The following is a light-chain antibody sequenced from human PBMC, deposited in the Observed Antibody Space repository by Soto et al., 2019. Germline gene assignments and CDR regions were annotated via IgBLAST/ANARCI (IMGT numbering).Light chain of an antibody. CDR1: QNIRGNE. J-gene: IGKJ1*01. CDR3: QDYGTSAPWT. V-gene: IGKV3-20*01. CDR2: RGS. Sequence: VLTQSPGTLSLSPGERITLSCRASQNIRGNELAWYQQKPGQPPRLLIYRGSSRAPGIPDRFSGRGSGTEFTLTISRLEPEDFAVYYCQDYGTSAPWTFGQGTRVEIK.